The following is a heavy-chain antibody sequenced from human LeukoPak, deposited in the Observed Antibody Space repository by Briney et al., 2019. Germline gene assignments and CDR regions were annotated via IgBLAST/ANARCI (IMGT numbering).Heavy chain of an antibody. J-gene: IGHJ3*02. CDR1: GFTFSGYE. CDR2: IATSGSAI. D-gene: IGHD2-2*01. V-gene: IGHV3-48*03. CDR3: VRGGYCSSAICYWYNAFDM. Sequence: PGGSLRLSCAASGFTFSGYEMSWVRQAPGKGLEWVSYIATSGSAIYYADSVKGRFTISRDNAKNSLYLEMNSLRAEDMAVYYCVRGGYCSSAICYWYNAFDMWGQGTMVTVSS.